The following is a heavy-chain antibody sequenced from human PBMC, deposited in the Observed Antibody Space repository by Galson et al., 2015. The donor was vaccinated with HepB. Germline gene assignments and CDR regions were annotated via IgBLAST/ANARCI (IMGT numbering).Heavy chain of an antibody. Sequence: SVKVSCKASGGPFSNYALSWVRQAPGQGLEWMARIIPVLDIRDYAQKFQGRVTITADKSTSTTYIQLNSRRSEDTAVYYCAMKYRLPRDYFYYGMDVWGQGTMVTVSS. J-gene: IGHJ6*02. CDR3: AMKYRLPRDYFYYGMDV. V-gene: IGHV1-69*04. D-gene: IGHD2-2*01. CDR2: IIPVLDIR. CDR1: GGPFSNYA.